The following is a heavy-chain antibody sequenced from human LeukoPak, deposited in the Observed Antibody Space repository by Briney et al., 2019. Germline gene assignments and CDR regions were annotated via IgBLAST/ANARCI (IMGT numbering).Heavy chain of an antibody. V-gene: IGHV4-39*01. CDR1: GVSISSSSYY. J-gene: IGHJ4*02. CDR2: IYYSGRT. Sequence: SETLSLTCTVSGVSISSSSYYWGWIRQPPGKGLEWIGSIYYSGRTSYNPSLKSRVTISVDTSKNQFSLKLSSVTAADTAVYYCASREGYSSGWLNDYWGQGTLVTVSS. CDR3: ASREGYSSGWLNDY. D-gene: IGHD6-19*01.